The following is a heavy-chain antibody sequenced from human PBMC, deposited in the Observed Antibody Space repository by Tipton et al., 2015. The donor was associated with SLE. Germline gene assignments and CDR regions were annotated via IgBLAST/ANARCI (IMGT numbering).Heavy chain of an antibody. V-gene: IGHV3-30-3*01. J-gene: IGHJ6*02. CDR3: ARDQDIVAAINPYYYYGMDV. CDR1: GFTFSSYA. Sequence: SLRLSCAASGFTFSSYAMHWVRHVPGKGLEWVAVISYDGSNKYYADSVKGRFTISRDNAKNTLYLQMNSLRAEDTAVYYCARDQDIVAAINPYYYYGMDVWGQGTTVTVSS. CDR2: ISYDGSNK. D-gene: IGHD5-12*01.